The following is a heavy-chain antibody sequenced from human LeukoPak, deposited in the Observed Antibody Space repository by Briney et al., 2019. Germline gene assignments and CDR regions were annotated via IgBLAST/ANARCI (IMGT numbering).Heavy chain of an antibody. CDR1: GGSISSYY. Sequence: PSETQSLTCTVSGGSISSYYWSWIRQPPGKGLEWIGYIYYSGSTNYNPSLKSRVTISVDTSKNQFSLKLSSATAADTAVYYCASGGRPDAFDIWGQGTMVTVSS. V-gene: IGHV4-59*01. D-gene: IGHD3-16*01. J-gene: IGHJ3*02. CDR3: ASGGRPDAFDI. CDR2: IYYSGST.